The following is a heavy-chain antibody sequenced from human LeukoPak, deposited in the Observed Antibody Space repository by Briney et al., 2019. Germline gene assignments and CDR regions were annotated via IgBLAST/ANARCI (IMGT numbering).Heavy chain of an antibody. Sequence: SETLSLTCTVSGYSISSGYYWGWIRQPPGKGLEWIGYIYYSGSTNYNPSLKSRVTISVDTSKNQFSLKLSSVTAADTAVYYCARHKDYYYSYMDVWGKGTTVTISS. V-gene: IGHV4-61*01. CDR1: GYSISSGYY. CDR3: ARHKDYYYSYMDV. J-gene: IGHJ6*03. CDR2: IYYSGST.